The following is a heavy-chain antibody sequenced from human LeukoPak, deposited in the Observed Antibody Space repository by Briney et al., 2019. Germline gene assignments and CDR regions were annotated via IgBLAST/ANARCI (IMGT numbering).Heavy chain of an antibody. J-gene: IGHJ6*03. D-gene: IGHD5-18*01. CDR1: GGSFSGYY. CDR2: MNHSGST. Sequence: SETLSLTCAVYGGSFSGYYWSWIRQAPGKGREGIGEMNHSGSTNYNPSLKRRVNISGETSKNKFSLKSSCVNAAGTAVYFSGIVAYSYVIHDWSRTGLGAYATKNYYHMDVWGKGTTVTVSS. CDR3: GIVAYSYVIHDWSRTGLGAYATKNYYHMDV. V-gene: IGHV4-34*01.